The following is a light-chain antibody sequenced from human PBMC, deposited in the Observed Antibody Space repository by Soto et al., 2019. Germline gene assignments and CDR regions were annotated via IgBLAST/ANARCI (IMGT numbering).Light chain of an antibody. J-gene: IGKJ1*01. CDR1: QNVATN. Sequence: EAVLTQSPATLSVSPGEGATLSCRASQNVATNLAWYQQRPGQAPRLLIYGASKRAIGLPARFSGSGSGTEFTLTITSLQSEDFAVYYCQQYNNWPPWTFGQGTKVDIK. CDR3: QQYNNWPPWT. CDR2: GAS. V-gene: IGKV3-15*01.